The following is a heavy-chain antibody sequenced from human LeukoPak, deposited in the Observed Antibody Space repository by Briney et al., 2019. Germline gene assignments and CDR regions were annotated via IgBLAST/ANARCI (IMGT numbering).Heavy chain of an antibody. D-gene: IGHD4-17*01. CDR3: ATNSDYGDYYYYYMDV. J-gene: IGHJ6*03. CDR1: GYTFTGYY. Sequence: ASVKVSCKASGYTFTGYYMHWVRQAPGQGLEWMGWINPNSGGTNYAQKFQGRVTMTRDTSISTAYMELSRLRSDDTAVYYCATNSDYGDYYYYYMDVWGKGTTVTVSS. V-gene: IGHV1-2*02. CDR2: INPNSGGT.